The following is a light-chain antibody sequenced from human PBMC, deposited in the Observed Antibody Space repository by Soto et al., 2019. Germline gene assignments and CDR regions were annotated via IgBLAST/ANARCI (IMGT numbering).Light chain of an antibody. Sequence: QSVLTQPASVSGSPGQSITISCTGTSSDVGSYKLVSWYQQHPGKAPKLMIYEGSKRPSGVSNRFSGSKSGNTASLTISGLQTEDEADYYCCSFVGSSTVVFGGGTKLTVL. CDR1: SSDVGSYKL. V-gene: IGLV2-23*01. J-gene: IGLJ2*01. CDR2: EGS. CDR3: CSFVGSSTVV.